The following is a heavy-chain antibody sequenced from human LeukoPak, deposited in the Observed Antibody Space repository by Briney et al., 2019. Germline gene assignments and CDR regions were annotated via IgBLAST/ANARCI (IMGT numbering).Heavy chain of an antibody. CDR1: GFTFSSYA. D-gene: IGHD4-17*01. J-gene: IGHJ4*02. V-gene: IGHV3-66*04. CDR2: IYSGGST. Sequence: GGSLRLSCSASGFTFSSYATHWVRQAPGKGLEWVSVIYSGGSTYYADSVKGRFTISRDNSKNTLYLQMNSLRAEDTAVYYCARHMTTVTAMDYWGQGTLVTVSS. CDR3: ARHMTTVTAMDY.